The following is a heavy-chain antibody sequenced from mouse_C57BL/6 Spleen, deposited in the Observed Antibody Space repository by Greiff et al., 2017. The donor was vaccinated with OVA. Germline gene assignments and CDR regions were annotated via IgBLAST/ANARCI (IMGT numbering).Heavy chain of an antibody. J-gene: IGHJ1*03. CDR1: GYSFTGYY. Sequence: VQLQQSGPELVKPGASVKISCKASGYSFTGYYMNWVKQSPEKSLEWIGEINPSTGGTTYNQKLKAKATLTVDKSSSTAYMQLKSLTSEASAVYYCARSNYYGSSWYFDVGGTGTTVTVSS. D-gene: IGHD1-1*01. CDR2: INPSTGGT. V-gene: IGHV1-42*01. CDR3: ARSNYYGSSWYFDV.